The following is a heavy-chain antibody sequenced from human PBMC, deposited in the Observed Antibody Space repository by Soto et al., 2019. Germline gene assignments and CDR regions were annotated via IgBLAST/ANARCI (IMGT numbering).Heavy chain of an antibody. Sequence: QVQLVQSGAEVKKPGASVKVSCKASGYTFTSYAISWVRQAPGQGLEWMGWINVYNGNTKYAQKLQGRATMTTDTATSPGYMELRSLMSDDTAVYCCARDLGAGVVDYWGQGTLVTVSS. J-gene: IGHJ4*02. V-gene: IGHV1-18*01. D-gene: IGHD6-19*01. CDR1: GYTFTSYA. CDR2: INVYNGNT. CDR3: ARDLGAGVVDY.